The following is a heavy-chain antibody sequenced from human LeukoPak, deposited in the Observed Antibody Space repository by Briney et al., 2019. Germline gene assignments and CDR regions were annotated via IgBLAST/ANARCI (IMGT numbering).Heavy chain of an antibody. CDR1: GFTFSRSA. Sequence: GGSLRLSCAVSGFTFSRSAMNWVRQAPGQGLEWVSVISGGSGTTYYAESVKGRFTISRDTSKNTLYLQMNSLRAEDTAVYYCASGPDYWGQGTLVTVSS. CDR3: ASGPDY. CDR2: ISGGSGTT. V-gene: IGHV3-23*01. J-gene: IGHJ4*02.